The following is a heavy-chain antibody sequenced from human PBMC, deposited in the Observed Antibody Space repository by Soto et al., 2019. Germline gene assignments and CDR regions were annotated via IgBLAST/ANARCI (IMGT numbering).Heavy chain of an antibody. CDR3: VSDFGWYFRSGYMDV. Sequence: EVQLVESGGGLVKPGGSLRLSCAASGFSFISYSMNWVRQAPGKGLEWVSSINEDSSYIYYAHSLRGRFTISRDNAKESLYLQMNSLRAEYTAVYYCVSDFGWYFRSGYMDVWGDGATVTVSS. V-gene: IGHV3-21*02. D-gene: IGHD3-3*01. CDR1: GFSFISYS. CDR2: INEDSSYI. J-gene: IGHJ6*03.